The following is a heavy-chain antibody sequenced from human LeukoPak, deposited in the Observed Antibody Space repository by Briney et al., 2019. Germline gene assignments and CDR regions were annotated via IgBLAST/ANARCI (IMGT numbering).Heavy chain of an antibody. CDR3: ASLKGTVITKFSPFDY. D-gene: IGHD4-17*01. V-gene: IGHV4-39*07. CDR1: GGSISSSSYY. J-gene: IGHJ4*02. CDR2: IYYSGST. Sequence: SETLSLTCTVSGGSISSSSYYWGWIRQPPGKGLEWIGSIYYSGSTYYNPSLKSRVTISVDTSKNQFSLKLSSVTAADTAVYYCASLKGTVITKFSPFDYWGQGTLVTVSS.